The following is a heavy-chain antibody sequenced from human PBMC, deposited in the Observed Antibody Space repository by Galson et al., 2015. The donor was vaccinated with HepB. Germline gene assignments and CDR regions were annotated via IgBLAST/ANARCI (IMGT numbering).Heavy chain of an antibody. J-gene: IGHJ6*03. D-gene: IGHD2-2*01. Sequence: SVKVSCKASGGTFSSYAISWVRQAPGQGLEWMGGIIPIFGTANYAQKFQGRVTITADESTSTAYMELSSLRSEDTAVYYCARDHWVVPAARRNYYYYVDVWGKETTVTVSS. CDR3: ARDHWVVPAARRNYYYYVDV. CDR1: GGTFSSYA. V-gene: IGHV1-69*13. CDR2: IIPIFGTA.